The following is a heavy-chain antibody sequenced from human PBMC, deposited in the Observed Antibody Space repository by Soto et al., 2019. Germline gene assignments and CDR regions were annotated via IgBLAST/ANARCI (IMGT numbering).Heavy chain of an antibody. CDR2: ITPSNGNT. J-gene: IGHJ3*02. CDR1: GYTFSTHG. Sequence: QAQLVQSGPEVKKPGASVKVSCKASGYTFSTHGLSWVRQAPGQGLEWMGWITPSNGNTNYAQKLQGRLSMTTDTSTTTGDMEVRSLRFYDTAVYYSARFRLCSGSTCGLSFGFDMGGQGTVVTVSS. CDR3: ARFRLCSGSTCGLSFGFDM. D-gene: IGHD2-15*01. V-gene: IGHV1-18*01.